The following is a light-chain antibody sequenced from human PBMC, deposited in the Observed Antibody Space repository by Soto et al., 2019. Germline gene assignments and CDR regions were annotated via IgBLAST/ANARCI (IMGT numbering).Light chain of an antibody. CDR1: QSISRY. CDR3: QQRYNGTFT. V-gene: IGKV1-39*01. J-gene: IGKJ3*01. Sequence: DIQMTRSPSSLSASFGDRVTITCRASQSISRYLNWYQQKPGKAPKLLIYAASSLQSGVPSRFSVSGSGTDFTLTINRLKTEDFATYDCQQRYNGTFTFCPGTKVDIK. CDR2: AAS.